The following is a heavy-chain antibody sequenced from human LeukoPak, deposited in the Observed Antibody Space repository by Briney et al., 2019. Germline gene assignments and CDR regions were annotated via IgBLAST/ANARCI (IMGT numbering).Heavy chain of an antibody. Sequence: SETLSLTCAVYGGSFSGYYWSWIRQPPGKGLEWLGEINHSGSNNYNPSLKSRVTISVDTSKNQFSLKLSSVTAADTAVYSCASGLVGATMGYYGMDVWGQGTTVTVSS. CDR1: GGSFSGYY. J-gene: IGHJ6*02. CDR2: INHSGSN. CDR3: ASGLVGATMGYYGMDV. D-gene: IGHD1-26*01. V-gene: IGHV4-34*01.